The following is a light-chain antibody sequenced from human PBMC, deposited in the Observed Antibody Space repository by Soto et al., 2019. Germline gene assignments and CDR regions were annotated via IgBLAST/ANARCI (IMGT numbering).Light chain of an antibody. J-gene: IGKJ2*01. CDR3: QQSVSAPYT. CDR2: VAS. Sequence: DIQMTQSPSSLSASVGDRVTITCRASQSINNHLNWYQQKPGKAPQLLIYVASSLEGGVPSRFSGSGSGTVFTRTISSLQPEDFATYYCQQSVSAPYTFGQGTKLEI. CDR1: QSINNH. V-gene: IGKV1-39*01.